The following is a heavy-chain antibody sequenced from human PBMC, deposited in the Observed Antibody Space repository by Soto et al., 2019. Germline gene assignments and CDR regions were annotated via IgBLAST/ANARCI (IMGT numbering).Heavy chain of an antibody. CDR3: ARDGREASGMDV. V-gene: IGHV4-59*11. CDR2: IYYRGST. CDR1: GGSISSHY. J-gene: IGHJ6*02. D-gene: IGHD1-26*01. Sequence: SETLSLTCTVSGGSISSHYWSWVRQAPGKGLEWIGHIYYRGSTTYNPSLRSRSTISVDTSNNQFSLKLNSVTTADTAVYYGARDGREASGMDVWGQGTKVTVSS.